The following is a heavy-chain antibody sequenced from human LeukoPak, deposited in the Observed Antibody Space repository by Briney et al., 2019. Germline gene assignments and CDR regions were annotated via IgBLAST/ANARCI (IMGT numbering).Heavy chain of an antibody. D-gene: IGHD6-13*01. Sequence: SETLSLTCTVSGGSISNYYWSWIRQPPGKGLEWIGYIYYSGSTYYNPSLKSRVTISVDTSKNQFSLKLSSVTAADTAVYYCARLVSTIYYWGQGTLVTVSS. J-gene: IGHJ4*02. V-gene: IGHV4-59*08. CDR1: GGSISNYY. CDR2: IYYSGST. CDR3: ARLVSTIYY.